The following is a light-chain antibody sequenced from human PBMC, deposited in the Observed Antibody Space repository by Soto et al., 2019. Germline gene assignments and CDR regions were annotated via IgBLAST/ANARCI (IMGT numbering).Light chain of an antibody. J-gene: IGLJ1*01. CDR2: EVT. V-gene: IGLV2-8*01. CDR3: SSYAGSSTLYV. Sequence: QSALSQHPSATGYLGLSVTISCTGTASDVGVYNYVSWYQQHPGKAPKLMIYEVTKRPSGVPDRFSGYKSGNTASLTVSGLHAEDEADYYCSSYAGSSTLYVFGTGTKVT. CDR1: ASDVGVYNY.